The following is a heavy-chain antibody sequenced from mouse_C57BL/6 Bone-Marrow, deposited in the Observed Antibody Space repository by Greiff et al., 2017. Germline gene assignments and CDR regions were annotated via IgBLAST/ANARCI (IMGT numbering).Heavy chain of an antibody. J-gene: IGHJ1*03. CDR3: ARSFDYDVLWYFDV. CDR1: GYTFTSYW. D-gene: IGHD2-4*01. CDR2: IDPSDSYT. V-gene: IGHV1-69*01. Sequence: VQLQQPGAELVMPGASVKLSCKASGYTFTSYWMHWVKQRPGQGLEWIGEIDPSDSYTNYNQKFKGKSTLTVDKSSSTAYMQLSSLTSEDSAVYYCARSFDYDVLWYFDVWGTGTTVTVSS.